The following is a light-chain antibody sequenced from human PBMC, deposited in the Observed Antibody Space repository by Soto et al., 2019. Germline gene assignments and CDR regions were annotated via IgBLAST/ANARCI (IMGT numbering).Light chain of an antibody. CDR2: SNT. CDR1: SSNMGSNS. CDR3: AAWDDSLSGVV. V-gene: IGLV1-47*01. J-gene: IGLJ2*01. Sequence: QSVLTQPPSASGTPGQRVTISCSGSSSNMGSNSVHWYKQLPGTAPKLLIYSNTQRPSGVPDRFSGSKSGTSASLAISGLRSEDAADYSCAAWDDSLSGVVFGGGTKLTVL.